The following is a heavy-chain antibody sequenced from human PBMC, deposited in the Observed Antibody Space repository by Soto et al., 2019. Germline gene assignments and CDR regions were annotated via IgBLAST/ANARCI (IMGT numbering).Heavy chain of an antibody. D-gene: IGHD3-9*01. Sequence: EVQLVESGGGLVKPGGSLRLSCAASGFTFSTYEMNWVRQAPGKGLEWVSYIDSSGSSIYYADSVKGRFTISRDNAKNSLYLQMNSLSAEDTAVYYCARASMSGKYKLLHTPLDVWGQGTTVTVSS. CDR3: ARASMSGKYKLLHTPLDV. J-gene: IGHJ6*02. CDR2: IDSSGSSI. CDR1: GFTFSTYE. V-gene: IGHV3-48*03.